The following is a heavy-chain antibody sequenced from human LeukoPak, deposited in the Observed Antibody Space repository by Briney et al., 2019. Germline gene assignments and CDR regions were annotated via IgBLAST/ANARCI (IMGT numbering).Heavy chain of an antibody. J-gene: IGHJ4*02. CDR2: ISGSGGST. Sequence: GGSLRLSCAASGFTFSSYAMSWVRQAPGKGLEWVSAISGSGGSTYYADSVKGRFTISRDNSKNTLYLQMNSLRAEDTAVYYCAKRGCSGGSCYSPDPEYWGQGTLVTVSP. V-gene: IGHV3-23*01. CDR1: GFTFSSYA. CDR3: AKRGCSGGSCYSPDPEY. D-gene: IGHD2-15*01.